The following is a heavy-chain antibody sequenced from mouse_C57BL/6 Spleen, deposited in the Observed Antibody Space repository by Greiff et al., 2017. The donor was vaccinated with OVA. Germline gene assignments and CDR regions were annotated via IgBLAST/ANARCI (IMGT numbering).Heavy chain of an antibody. Sequence: EVKVVESGGGLVKPGGSLKLSCAASGFTFSSYAMSWVRQTPEKRLEWVATISDGGSYTYYPDNVKGRFTISRDNAKNNLYLQMSHLKSEDTAMYYCAREGGSSLAWFAYWGQGTLVTVSA. CDR3: AREGGSSLAWFAY. V-gene: IGHV5-4*01. CDR1: GFTFSSYA. CDR2: ISDGGSYT. J-gene: IGHJ3*01. D-gene: IGHD1-1*01.